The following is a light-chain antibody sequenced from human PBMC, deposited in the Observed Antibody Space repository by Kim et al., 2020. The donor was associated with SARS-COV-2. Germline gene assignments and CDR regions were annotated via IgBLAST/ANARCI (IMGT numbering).Light chain of an antibody. Sequence: RVTISCTGSSSNNGATYDVHWYQQLPRTAPKLLIYGNSNRPTGVPDRITGSKSGTSASLAITGLQAEDEADYYCQSYDSSLSGSGVFGTGTKVTVL. CDR3: QSYDSSLSGSGV. J-gene: IGLJ1*01. CDR2: GNS. V-gene: IGLV1-40*01. CDR1: SSNNGATYD.